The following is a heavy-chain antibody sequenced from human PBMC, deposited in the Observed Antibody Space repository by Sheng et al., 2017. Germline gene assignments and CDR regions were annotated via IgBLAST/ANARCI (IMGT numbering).Heavy chain of an antibody. CDR3: AKDDWGPSSIGGPDC. V-gene: IGHV3-30*18. CDR2: VSYDGNKK. J-gene: IGHJ4*02. D-gene: IGHD6-6*01. CDR1: GFIFSDYG. Sequence: QVQLVESGGGVVQPGRSLRLSCSVSGFIFSDYGMHWVRQTPGKGLEWVAVVSYDGNKKYYADSVKGRFTISRDNSDNTLYLQMDSLNPEDTAVYYCAKDDWGPSSIGGPDCWGQGTLVTVSS.